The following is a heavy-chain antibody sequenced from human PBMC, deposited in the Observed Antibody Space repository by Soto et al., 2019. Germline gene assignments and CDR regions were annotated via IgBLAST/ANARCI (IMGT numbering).Heavy chain of an antibody. V-gene: IGHV5-51*01. Sequence: GESRKISCKGSGYSCTSYWMGWVRQMPGKGLEWMGIIYPGDSDTRYSPSFQGQVTISADKSISTAYLQWSSLKASDTAMYYCARHSYGDLAARLRYYSSVMAVGGKGTTVPVSS. D-gene: IGHD6-6*01. CDR1: GYSCTSYW. CDR3: ARHSYGDLAARLRYYSSVMAV. CDR2: IYPGDSDT. J-gene: IGHJ6*04.